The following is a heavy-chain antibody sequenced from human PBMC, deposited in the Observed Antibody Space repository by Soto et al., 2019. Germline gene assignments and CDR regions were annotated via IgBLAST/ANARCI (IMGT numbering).Heavy chain of an antibody. Sequence: SETLSLTCAVSGGSISSGGYSWSWIRQPPGKELEWIGYIYHSGSTYYNPSLKSRVTISVDTSNNQISLKVTSVTAADTAVYYCVATPRYCGRGNRVTVSS. D-gene: IGHD1-26*01. CDR3: VATPRY. CDR1: GGSISSGGYS. CDR2: IYHSGST. J-gene: IGHJ4*02. V-gene: IGHV4-30-2*02.